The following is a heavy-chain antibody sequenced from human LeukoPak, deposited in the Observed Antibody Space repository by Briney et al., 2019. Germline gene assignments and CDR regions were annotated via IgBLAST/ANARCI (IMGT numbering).Heavy chain of an antibody. CDR2: IYYSGST. CDR3: ARDSGSYYVENWFDP. CDR1: GISISFYY. V-gene: IGHV4-59*01. Sequence: PSETLSLTCTVSGISISFYYWSWIRQPPGKGLEWIGYIYYSGSTNYNPSLKSRVTISVDTSKNQFSLKLSSVTAADTAVYYCARDSGSYYVENWFDPWGQGTLVTVSS. J-gene: IGHJ5*02. D-gene: IGHD1-26*01.